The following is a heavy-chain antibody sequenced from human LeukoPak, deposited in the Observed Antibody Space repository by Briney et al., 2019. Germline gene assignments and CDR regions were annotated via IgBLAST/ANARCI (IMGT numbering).Heavy chain of an antibody. D-gene: IGHD6-13*01. CDR1: GYTFTGVD. CDR3: ARGIRGSSSWYRYYYYYYMDV. CDR2: INPNSGAK. J-gene: IGHJ6*03. V-gene: IGHV1-2*02. Sequence: ASLKVSCTASGYTFTGVDIHCVSQTPGQGLERIGWINPNSGAKKYAQKFQGRVTMTRDTSISAAYMELSWLRSDDTAVYYCARGIRGSSSWYRYYYYYYMDVWGKGTTVTVSS.